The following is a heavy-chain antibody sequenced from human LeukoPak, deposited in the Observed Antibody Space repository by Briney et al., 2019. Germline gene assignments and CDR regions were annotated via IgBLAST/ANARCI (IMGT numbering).Heavy chain of an antibody. V-gene: IGHV1-18*01. CDR2: ISIYNGNT. D-gene: IGHD3-3*01. J-gene: IGHJ5*02. Sequence: ASVKVSCKASGYTFTNYGISWVRQAPGQGLEWMGWISIYNGNTAYAQKLRGRVTITTYTSTSTAYMELRSLRYDDTAVYYCARITYDFWSGYYMPDDPWGQGTLVTVSS. CDR3: ARITYDFWSGYYMPDDP. CDR1: GYTFTNYG.